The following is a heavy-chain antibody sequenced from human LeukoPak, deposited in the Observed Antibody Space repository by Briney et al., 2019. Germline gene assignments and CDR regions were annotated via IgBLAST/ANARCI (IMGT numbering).Heavy chain of an antibody. V-gene: IGHV4-34*01. D-gene: IGHD3-22*01. Sequence: SETLSLTCAVYGGSFSGYYWSWIRQPPGKGLEWIGEINHSGSTNYNPSLKSRVTISVDTSKNQFSLKLSSVTAADTAVYYCASRGSSGYYPLWGQGTLVTVSS. J-gene: IGHJ4*02. CDR2: INHSGST. CDR3: ASRGSSGYYPL. CDR1: GGSFSGYY.